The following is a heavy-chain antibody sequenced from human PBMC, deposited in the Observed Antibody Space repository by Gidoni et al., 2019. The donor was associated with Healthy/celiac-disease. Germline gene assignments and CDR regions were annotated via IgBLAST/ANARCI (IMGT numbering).Heavy chain of an antibody. Sequence: QVTLKEAGPVLAQPTETLTLTCTGSGFSLSNARMGVSWIRQPPGKALEWLAHIFSNDEKSYSTSLKSRLTISKDTSKSQVVLTMTNMDPVDTATYYCARILRQVDTRLNDYWGQGTLVTVSS. J-gene: IGHJ4*02. CDR3: ARILRQVDTRLNDY. D-gene: IGHD5-18*01. CDR2: IFSNDEK. V-gene: IGHV2-26*01. CDR1: GFSLSNARMG.